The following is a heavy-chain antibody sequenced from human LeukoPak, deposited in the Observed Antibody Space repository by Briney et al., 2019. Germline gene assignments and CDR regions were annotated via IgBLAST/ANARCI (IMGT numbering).Heavy chain of an antibody. D-gene: IGHD3-10*01. J-gene: IGHJ5*02. CDR3: ARVPWGVEFDP. V-gene: IGHV1-8*01. CDR2: MNPNSGST. Sequence: ASVKVSCKASGYTFTSYDINRVRQATGQGLEWMGWMNPNSGSTGYAQKFQGRVTMTRNTSISTAYMELSSLRSEDTAVYYCARVPWGVEFDPWGQGTLVTVSS. CDR1: GYTFTSYD.